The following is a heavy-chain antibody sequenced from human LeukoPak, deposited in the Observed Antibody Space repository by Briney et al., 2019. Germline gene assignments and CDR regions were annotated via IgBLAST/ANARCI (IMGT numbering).Heavy chain of an antibody. D-gene: IGHD2-2*01. CDR1: GGTFSSYA. CDR2: IIPIFGTA. J-gene: IGHJ4*02. V-gene: IGHV1-69*06. CDR3: ARDRYSSSTSCYAFDY. Sequence: SVKVSCKASGGTFSSYAISWVRQAPGQGLEWMGGIIPIFGTANYAQKFQGRVTITADKSTSTAYMELSSLRSEDTAVYYCARDRYSSSTSCYAFDYWGQGTLVTVSS.